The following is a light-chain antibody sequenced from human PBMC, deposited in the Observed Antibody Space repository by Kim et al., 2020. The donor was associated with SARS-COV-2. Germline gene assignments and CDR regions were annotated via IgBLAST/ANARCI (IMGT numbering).Light chain of an antibody. CDR1: HSISTY. CDR2: AAS. Sequence: DIEMTQSPSSLSASVGDRVTITCRASHSISTYLNWYQHKPGEAPNLLIYAASTLQSGVPSRFSGSGSGTDFTLIISSLQPEDFATYYCQHSYRIPYTFGQGTKLEIK. J-gene: IGKJ2*01. V-gene: IGKV1-39*01. CDR3: QHSYRIPYT.